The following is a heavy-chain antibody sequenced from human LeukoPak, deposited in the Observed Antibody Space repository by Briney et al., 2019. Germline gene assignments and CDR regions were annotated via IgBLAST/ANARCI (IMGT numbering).Heavy chain of an antibody. D-gene: IGHD3-3*01. CDR1: GFTFSSLH. J-gene: IGHJ6*02. Sequence: GGSLRLSCAASGFTFSSLHMTWVRQAPGKGLEWVSAISSSGGSTYYADSVKGRFTLSRDNAKNSLYLQMNSLRAEDTALYYCANSISDADYYGMDVWGQGTTVTVSS. CDR2: ISSSGGST. CDR3: ANSISDADYYGMDV. V-gene: IGHV3-23*01.